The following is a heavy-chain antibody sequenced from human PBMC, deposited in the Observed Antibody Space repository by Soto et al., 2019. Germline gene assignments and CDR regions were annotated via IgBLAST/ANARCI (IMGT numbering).Heavy chain of an antibody. CDR1: GGSFNDYY. CDR2: INHSGHT. Sequence: QVQLQQWGAGLLKPSETLSLTCAVYGGSFNDYYWSWIRQPPGKGLEWIGEINHSGHTNYNPSLKSRVTIXVDTSKNQFSLKLSSVTAADTAVYSCARSGHVFHYWGQGILVTVSS. CDR3: ARSGHVFHY. J-gene: IGHJ4*02. V-gene: IGHV4-34*01. D-gene: IGHD3-10*01.